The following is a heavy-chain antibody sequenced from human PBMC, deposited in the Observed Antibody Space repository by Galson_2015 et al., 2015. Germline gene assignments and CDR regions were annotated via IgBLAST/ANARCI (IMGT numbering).Heavy chain of an antibody. V-gene: IGHV3-74*01. CDR2: INSDGSST. D-gene: IGHD3-3*01. Sequence: SLRLSCAASGFTFCRYWLHWVRPAPRKGLVWVSRINSDGSSTSYADSVKGRFTISRDNAKNTLYLQMNSLRAEDTAVYYCARDGYTIFGVADYYYYMDVWGKGTTVTVSS. CDR3: ARDGYTIFGVADYYYYMDV. CDR1: GFTFCRYW. J-gene: IGHJ6*03.